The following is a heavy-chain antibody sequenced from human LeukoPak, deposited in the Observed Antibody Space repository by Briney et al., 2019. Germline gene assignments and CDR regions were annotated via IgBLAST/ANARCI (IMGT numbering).Heavy chain of an antibody. CDR1: GFTFSSYA. D-gene: IGHD3-22*01. V-gene: IGHV3-23*01. CDR3: AKDRLTTYYYDSSGYYWGVFDY. J-gene: IGHJ4*02. CDR2: ISGSGGST. Sequence: RGSLRLSCAASGFTFSSYAMSWVRQAPGKGLEWVSAISGSGGSTYYADSVKGRFTISRDNSKNTLYLQMNSLRAEDTAVYYCAKDRLTTYYYDSSGYYWGVFDYWGQGTLVTVSS.